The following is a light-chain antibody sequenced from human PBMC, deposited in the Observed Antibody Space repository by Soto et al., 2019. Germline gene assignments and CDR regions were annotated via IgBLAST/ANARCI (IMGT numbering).Light chain of an antibody. J-gene: IGLJ1*01. Sequence: QSVLTQPPSASGTPGQKVTISCSGSSSNIGSLSVDWYQHLPGTAPKLLIYSDYQRPSGVPDLFSGSKSGTSASLAISGLQSEDDADYYCAAWNGTLNGLYVFGTGTKLTVL. CDR1: SSNIGSLS. CDR3: AAWNGTLNGLYV. V-gene: IGLV1-44*01. CDR2: SDY.